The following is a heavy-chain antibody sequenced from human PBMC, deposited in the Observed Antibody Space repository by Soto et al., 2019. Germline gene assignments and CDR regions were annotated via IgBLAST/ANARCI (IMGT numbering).Heavy chain of an antibody. D-gene: IGHD1-26*01. Sequence: EVQLLESGGGLVQPGGSLRLSCAASGFTFSSYAMRWVRQAPGKGLEWVSAISGSGDSTYYADSVKGRFTISRDNSKKTRDLQRNSLRAEDTAKYDCARRGSGSYSDYWGQGTLVTVAS. J-gene: IGHJ4*02. CDR1: GFTFSSYA. V-gene: IGHV3-23*01. CDR3: ARRGSGSYSDY. CDR2: ISGSGDST.